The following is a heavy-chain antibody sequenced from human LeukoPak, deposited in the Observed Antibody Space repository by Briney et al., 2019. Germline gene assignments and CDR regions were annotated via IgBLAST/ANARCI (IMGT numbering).Heavy chain of an antibody. V-gene: IGHV4-34*01. CDR1: GGSFSGYY. CDR3: ARVGYSSSSLDY. J-gene: IGHJ4*02. Sequence: PSETLSLTCAVYGGSFSGYYWSWICQPPGKGLEWIGEINHSGSTNYNPSLKSRVTISVDTSKNQFSLKLSSVTAADTAVYYCARVGYSSSSLDYWGQGTLVTVSS. D-gene: IGHD6-6*01. CDR2: INHSGST.